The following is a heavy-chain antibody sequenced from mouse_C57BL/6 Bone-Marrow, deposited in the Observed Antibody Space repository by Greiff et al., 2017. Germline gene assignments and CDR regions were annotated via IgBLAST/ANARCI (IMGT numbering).Heavy chain of an antibody. V-gene: IGHV3-6*01. CDR1: GYSITSGYF. CDR3: ATKSREYFDV. J-gene: IGHJ1*03. Sequence: EVQLVESGPGLVKPSPSLTLTCSASGYSITSGYFWNWLRQLPGNKLEWMGYISYDGSNNYNSSLKIRISITRDTSKNQFFLKLNSVTTEDTATYYCATKSREYFDVWGTGTTVTVSS. CDR2: ISYDGSN.